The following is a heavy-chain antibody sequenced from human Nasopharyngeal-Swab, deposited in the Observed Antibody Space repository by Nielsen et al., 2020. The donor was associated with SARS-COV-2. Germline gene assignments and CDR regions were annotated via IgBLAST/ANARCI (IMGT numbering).Heavy chain of an antibody. CDR1: GYSFTSYW. V-gene: IGHV5-10-1*01. CDR3: ARFSSGTIPSVDY. CDR2: IDPSDSYT. J-gene: IGHJ4*02. Sequence: GESLKISCKGSGYSFTSYWISWVRQVPGKGLEWMGRIDPSDSYTNYSPSFQGHVTISADKSINTAYLQWSSLKASDTAMYYCARFSSGTIPSVDYWGQGTLVTVSS. D-gene: IGHD1-7*01.